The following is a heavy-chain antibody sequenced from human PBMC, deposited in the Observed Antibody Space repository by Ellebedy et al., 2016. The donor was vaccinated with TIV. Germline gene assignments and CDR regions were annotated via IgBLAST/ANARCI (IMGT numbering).Heavy chain of an antibody. D-gene: IGHD4-17*01. J-gene: IGHJ4*02. CDR1: GFTFSFYW. V-gene: IGHV3-7*03. CDR3: AGRGGYYGDYYDLYYFDD. CDR2: INKNGSKK. Sequence: GESLKISCAGSGFTFSFYWMSWVRQAPGRGQGWVATINKNGSKKFYVDSVKGQFTISRDHAKNSLYLQMNSLRAEDTAVYYCAGRGGYYGDYYDLYYFDDWGQGTLVTVSS.